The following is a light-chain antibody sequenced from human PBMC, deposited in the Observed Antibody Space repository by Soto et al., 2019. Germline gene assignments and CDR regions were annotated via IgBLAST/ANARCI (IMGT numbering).Light chain of an antibody. J-gene: IGKJ1*01. CDR3: QQFYNWPRT. CDR1: QRVSSN. V-gene: IGKV3-15*01. Sequence: EIVMTQSPGTLSVSPGERATLSCRASQRVSSNLAWYQQKPGQAPRLLIYGASTRATGIPARFSGSGSETEFTLTISSLQSEDFAVYYCQQFYNWPRTFGQGTKVDIK. CDR2: GAS.